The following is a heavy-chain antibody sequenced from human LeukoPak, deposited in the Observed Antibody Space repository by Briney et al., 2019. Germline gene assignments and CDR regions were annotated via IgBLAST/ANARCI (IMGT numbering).Heavy chain of an antibody. D-gene: IGHD3-22*01. CDR2: ISNDGGGT. V-gene: IGHV3-23*01. J-gene: IGHJ5*02. CDR3: AKGSSGYFVDL. Sequence: GGSLRLSCAASGFIFNNYGLIWVRQAPGKGLEWFSAISNDGGGTNYADFVKGRFTISRDNSKNTLFLQMNSLRAEDTALYYCAKGSSGYFVDLWGQGTLVTVSS. CDR1: GFIFNNYG.